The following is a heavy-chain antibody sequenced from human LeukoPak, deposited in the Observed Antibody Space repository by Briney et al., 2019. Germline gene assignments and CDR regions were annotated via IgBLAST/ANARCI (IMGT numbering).Heavy chain of an antibody. Sequence: GGSLRLSCAASGFTFSSYWMSWVRQAPGKGLEWVANIKQDGSEKCYVDSVKGRFTISRDNAKNSLYLQMNSLRAEDTAVYYCARDLPGLLYDSSGFPDYWGQGTLVTVSS. CDR2: IKQDGSEK. J-gene: IGHJ4*02. D-gene: IGHD3-22*01. CDR1: GFTFSSYW. CDR3: ARDLPGLLYDSSGFPDY. V-gene: IGHV3-7*01.